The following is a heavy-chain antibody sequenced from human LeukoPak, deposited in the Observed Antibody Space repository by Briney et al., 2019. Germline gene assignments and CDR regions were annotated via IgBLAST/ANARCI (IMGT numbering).Heavy chain of an antibody. CDR2: IDTSASYI. V-gene: IGHV3-21*01. CDR1: GFTFSSYS. Sequence: PGGSLRLSCAASGFTFSSYSMNWVRQAPGKGLEWVSFIDTSASYIYYGDSVKDRFTISRDNAKNSLFLQMNGLRAEDTAVYYCARGRSITLLRGVAMSDGFDIWGQGAMVTVSS. D-gene: IGHD3-10*01. J-gene: IGHJ3*02. CDR3: ARGRSITLLRGVAMSDGFDI.